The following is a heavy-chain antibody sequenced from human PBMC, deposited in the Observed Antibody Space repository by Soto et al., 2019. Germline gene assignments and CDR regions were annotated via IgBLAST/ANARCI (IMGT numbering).Heavy chain of an antibody. D-gene: IGHD3-10*01. V-gene: IGHV3-30-3*01. Sequence: QVQMVGSGGGVVQPGRSLRLSCAASGFTFSSYAMHWVRQAPGKGVEWGAVISDDGVNDYYADGVEGRFTISRDNSRNTLDVQMNSLRAEDTAVYYCARGSAGHYNSGTLLDWGQGTLVTVSS. CDR3: ARGSAGHYNSGTLLD. CDR1: GFTFSSYA. J-gene: IGHJ4*02. CDR2: ISDDGVND.